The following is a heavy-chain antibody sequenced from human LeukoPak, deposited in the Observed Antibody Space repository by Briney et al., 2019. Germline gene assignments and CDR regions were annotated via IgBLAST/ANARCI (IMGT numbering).Heavy chain of an antibody. Sequence: GSLRLSCSASGFTLSSYAMSWVRQAPGKGLEWVSAISDSGNTYHADSVKGRFTISRDSSKNTLFLQMNRLRPEDAAVYYCAKADRLSTSMVRGVIISPFDYWGQGTLVTVSS. D-gene: IGHD3-10*01. V-gene: IGHV3-23*01. CDR3: AKADRLSTSMVRGVIISPFDY. J-gene: IGHJ4*02. CDR2: ISDSGNT. CDR1: GFTLSSYA.